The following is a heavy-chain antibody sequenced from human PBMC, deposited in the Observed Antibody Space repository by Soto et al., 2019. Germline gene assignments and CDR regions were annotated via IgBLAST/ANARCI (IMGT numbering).Heavy chain of an antibody. V-gene: IGHV1-18*04. CDR2: ISAYNGNK. J-gene: IGHJ4*02. D-gene: IGHD6-6*01. Sequence: QVQLVQSGGEVKKPGASVEVSCRTSGYRFTTYGISWVRQAPAQGLEWMAWISAYNGNKKYAQKFQGRVTMTTTTSTSDVAMELRTLTVDDTGTYFFARTGGGMAARPLEYWGQGTLVPVSS. CDR1: GYRFTTYG. CDR3: ARTGGGMAARPLEY.